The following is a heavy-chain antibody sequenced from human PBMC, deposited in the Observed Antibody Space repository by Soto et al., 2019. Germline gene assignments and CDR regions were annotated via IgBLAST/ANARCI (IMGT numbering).Heavy chain of an antibody. CDR1: GFTVSSNY. CDR2: IYSGGST. CDR3: ARDGIGGTVLRGYLDY. J-gene: IGHJ4*02. V-gene: IGHV3-66*01. Sequence: GGSLRLSCAASGFTVSSNYMSWVRQAPGKGLERVSVIYSGGSTYYADSVKGRFTISRDNSKNTLYLQMNSLRAEDTAVYYCARDGIGGTVLRGYLDYWGRGTVVTVSS. D-gene: IGHD1-7*01.